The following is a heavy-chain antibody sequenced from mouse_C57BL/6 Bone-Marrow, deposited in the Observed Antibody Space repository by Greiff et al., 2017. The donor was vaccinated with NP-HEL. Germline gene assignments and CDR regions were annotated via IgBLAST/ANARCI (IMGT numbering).Heavy chain of an antibody. CDR2: IYPRSGNT. CDR3: ARRGTTVVGYFDV. CDR1: GYTFTSYG. D-gene: IGHD1-1*01. V-gene: IGHV1-81*01. J-gene: IGHJ1*03. Sequence: QVQLQQSGAELARPGASVKLSCKASGYTFTSYGISWVKQRTGQGLEWIGEIYPRSGNTYYNEKFKGKATLTADKSSSTAYMELRSLTSEDSAVYFCARRGTTVVGYFDVWGTGTTGTVSS.